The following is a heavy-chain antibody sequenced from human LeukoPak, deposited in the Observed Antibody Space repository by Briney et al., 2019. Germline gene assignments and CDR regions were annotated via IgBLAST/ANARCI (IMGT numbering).Heavy chain of an antibody. V-gene: IGHV4-34*01. D-gene: IGHD6-19*01. CDR3: ARQWLVSPLFDY. Sequence: PSETLSLTCAVNGGXLSGYYCSWIRQPPGEGLEWIGEINHSGSTNYNPSLRSRVTVSVHTSKNQLSLKLSSVTAADTAVYYCARQWLVSPLFDYWGQGTLVTVSS. J-gene: IGHJ4*02. CDR2: INHSGST. CDR1: GGXLSGYY.